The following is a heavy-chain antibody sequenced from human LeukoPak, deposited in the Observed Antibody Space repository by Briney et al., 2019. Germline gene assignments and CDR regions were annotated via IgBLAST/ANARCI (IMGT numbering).Heavy chain of an antibody. Sequence: GGSLRLSCAASGFTFSSYDMHWVRQATGKGLEWVSAIGTAGDTYYPGSVKGRFTISRENAKNSLYLQMNSLRAEDTAVYYCARSYSGYDVGYWGQGTLVTVSS. D-gene: IGHD5-12*01. CDR1: GFTFSSYD. CDR3: ARSYSGYDVGY. V-gene: IGHV3-13*04. CDR2: IGTAGDT. J-gene: IGHJ4*02.